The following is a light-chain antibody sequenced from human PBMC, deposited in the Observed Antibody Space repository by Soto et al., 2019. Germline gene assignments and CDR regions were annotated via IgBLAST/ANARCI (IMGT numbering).Light chain of an antibody. CDR3: QHRSDLPPIT. CDR1: QSVGRF. Sequence: EIVLAQSPATLSLSPGEKATLSCTASQSVGRFLAWYQQKPGQAPRLLIFDASNRATGIAARFSGSGSGTDFTLTISNLEPDDFAVYYCQHRSDLPPITFGQGTRLEIK. V-gene: IGKV3-11*01. J-gene: IGKJ5*01. CDR2: DAS.